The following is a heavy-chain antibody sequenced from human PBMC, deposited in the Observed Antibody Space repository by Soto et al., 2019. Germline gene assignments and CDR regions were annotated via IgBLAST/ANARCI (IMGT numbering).Heavy chain of an antibody. D-gene: IGHD3-9*01. V-gene: IGHV3-23*01. CDR3: AKDRAIRPGSDFDY. CDR2: ISGSGGST. J-gene: IGHJ4*02. Sequence: DVQLLESGGGLVQPGGSLRLSCAASGFTFSNYAMSWVRQTPGKGLEWVSAISGSGGSTYYADSVKGRFTISRDNSKNTLYLRMNSLRAEDTAVFYCAKDRAIRPGSDFDYWGQGTQVTVSS. CDR1: GFTFSNYA.